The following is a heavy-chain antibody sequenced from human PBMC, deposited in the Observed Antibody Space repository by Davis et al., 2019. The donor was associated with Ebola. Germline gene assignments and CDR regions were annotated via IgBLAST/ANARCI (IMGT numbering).Heavy chain of an antibody. Sequence: GGSLRLSCAASGFNFRIYWMSWVRQAPGKGLEWVATVNQDGSQTYYVPSVKGRFTMSRDDVNNSLYLLMNNVRVDDTAVYYCASNAWAGFDPWGQGTLVTV. CDR3: ASNAWAGFDP. D-gene: IGHD1-26*01. CDR2: VNQDGSQT. J-gene: IGHJ5*02. V-gene: IGHV3-7*03. CDR1: GFNFRIYW.